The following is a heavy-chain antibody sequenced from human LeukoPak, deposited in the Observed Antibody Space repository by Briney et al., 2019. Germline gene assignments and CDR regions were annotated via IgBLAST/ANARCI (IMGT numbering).Heavy chain of an antibody. V-gene: IGHV3-7*01. Sequence: GGSLGLSCAGSGFTFSSSWMNWVRQAPGKGLEWVANINPEGSQTRFVDSVMGRFTMSRDNAKNSLYLQMNSLRVEDTAVFYCAAWTDRGYNFWGQGTVVTVSS. J-gene: IGHJ4*02. CDR3: AAWTDRGYNF. CDR2: INPEGSQT. D-gene: IGHD5-24*01. CDR1: GFTFSSSW.